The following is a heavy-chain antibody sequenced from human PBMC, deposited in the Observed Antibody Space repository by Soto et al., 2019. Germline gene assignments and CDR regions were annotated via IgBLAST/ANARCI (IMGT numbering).Heavy chain of an antibody. J-gene: IGHJ3*02. CDR1: GFIFSSYA. CDR3: AKTTDGWFSAFEI. CDR2: ISGSGTTA. Sequence: EVQLLESGGGLVQPGGSLRLSCAASGFIFSSYAVSWVRQAPGTGLEWVSAISGSGTTAYYADSVKGRFTFSRDNSKKTMYLQMNSLRAEDTAVYYCAKTTDGWFSAFEIWGQGTMVTVSS. D-gene: IGHD6-19*01. V-gene: IGHV3-23*01.